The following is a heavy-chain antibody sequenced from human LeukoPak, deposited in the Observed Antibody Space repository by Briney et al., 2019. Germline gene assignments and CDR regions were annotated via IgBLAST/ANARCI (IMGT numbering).Heavy chain of an antibody. Sequence: ASVKVSCKASGYTVTSYGISWVRQAPGQGLEWMGWISAYNGNTNYAQKLQGRVTMTTDTSTSTAYMELRSLRSDDTAVYYCARDPPVLLWFAELYYTPDAFDIRGQGTMVTVSS. CDR1: GYTVTSYG. CDR2: ISAYNGNT. V-gene: IGHV1-18*01. CDR3: ARDPPVLLWFAELYYTPDAFDI. D-gene: IGHD3-10*01. J-gene: IGHJ3*02.